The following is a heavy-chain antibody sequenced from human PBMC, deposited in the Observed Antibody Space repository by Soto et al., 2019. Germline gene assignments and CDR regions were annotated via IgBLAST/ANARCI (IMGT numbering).Heavy chain of an antibody. CDR2: IYYSGST. J-gene: IGHJ5*02. V-gene: IGHV4-30-4*01. Sequence: SETLSLTCNVSGGSISSGDYYWSWIRQPPGKGLEWIGYIYYSGSTYYNPSLKSRVTISVDTSKNQFSLKLSSVTAADTAVYYCAREGSGYQNWFDPWGQGTLVTVSS. CDR3: AREGSGYQNWFDP. D-gene: IGHD3-22*01. CDR1: GGSISSGDYY.